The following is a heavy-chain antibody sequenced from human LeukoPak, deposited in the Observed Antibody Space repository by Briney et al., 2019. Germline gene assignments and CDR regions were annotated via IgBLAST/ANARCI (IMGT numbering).Heavy chain of an antibody. CDR3: ARDPWRGSTWFDAFDI. Sequence: SETLSLTCTVSGGSISSYYWSRIRQPAGKGLEWIGRIYTSGSTNYNPSLKSRVTMSVDTSKNQFSLKLSSVTAADTAVYYCARDPWRGSTWFDAFDIWGQGTMVTVSS. V-gene: IGHV4-4*07. D-gene: IGHD2-2*01. CDR1: GGSISSYY. CDR2: IYTSGST. J-gene: IGHJ3*02.